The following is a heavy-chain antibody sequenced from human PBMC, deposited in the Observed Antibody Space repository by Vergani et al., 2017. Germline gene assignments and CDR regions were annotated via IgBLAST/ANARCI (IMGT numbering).Heavy chain of an antibody. Sequence: QVQLEESGPGLVKPSETLSLTCTVAGGSFNTYYWSWIRQSPGKGLEWFGYFYSTGSTNYNPSLNSRVTMSVDTSKNQFSLKLRSVTAADTAVYYCARNPYCGGDCYADAFDIWGQGIMVTVSS. CDR3: ARNPYCGGDCYADAFDI. CDR1: GGSFNTYY. D-gene: IGHD2-21*02. V-gene: IGHV4-59*13. CDR2: FYSTGST. J-gene: IGHJ3*02.